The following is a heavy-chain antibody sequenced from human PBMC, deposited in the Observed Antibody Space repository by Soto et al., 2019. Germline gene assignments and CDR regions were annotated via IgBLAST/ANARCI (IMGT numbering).Heavy chain of an antibody. CDR1: GGSISSGGYY. J-gene: IGHJ5*02. CDR2: IYYSGST. Sequence: VQLQESGPGLVKPSQTLSLTCTVSGGSISSGGYYWSWIRQHPGKGLEWIGYIYYSGSTYYNPSLKSRVTISVDTSKNQFSLKLSSVTAADTAVYYCARCYDYGDYGSTNWFDPWGQGTLVTVSS. D-gene: IGHD4-17*01. V-gene: IGHV4-31*03. CDR3: ARCYDYGDYGSTNWFDP.